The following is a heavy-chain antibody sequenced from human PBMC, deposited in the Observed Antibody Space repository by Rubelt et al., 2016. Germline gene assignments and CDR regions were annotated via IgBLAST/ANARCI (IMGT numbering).Heavy chain of an antibody. CDR1: GFPFSTYA. J-gene: IGHJ4*02. CDR2: ISGSGGDT. V-gene: IGHV3-23*01. Sequence: GESLRLSCAASGFPFSTYAMSWVRQAPGKGLEWVSGISGSGGDTFYADSVKGRFTISRDNSKNTLYLQMNSLRAEDTAVYYCARGRDYGDYWGQGTLVTVSS. CDR3: ARGRDYGDY.